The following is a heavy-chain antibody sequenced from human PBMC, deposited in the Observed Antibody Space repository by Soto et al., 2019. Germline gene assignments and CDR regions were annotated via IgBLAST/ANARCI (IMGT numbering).Heavy chain of an antibody. V-gene: IGHV3-23*01. Sequence: GGSLRLSCAASGFTFSSYAMSWVRQAPGKGLEWVSAISGSGGSTYYADSVKGRFTISRDNSKNTLYLQMNSLRAEDTAVYYCAKDRSLRNTSPRDYYYYGMDVWGQGTTVTVSS. CDR1: GFTFSSYA. CDR2: ISGSGGST. D-gene: IGHD5-18*01. J-gene: IGHJ6*02. CDR3: AKDRSLRNTSPRDYYYYGMDV.